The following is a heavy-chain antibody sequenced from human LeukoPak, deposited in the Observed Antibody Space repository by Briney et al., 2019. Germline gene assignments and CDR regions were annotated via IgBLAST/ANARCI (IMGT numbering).Heavy chain of an antibody. V-gene: IGHV1-69*10. CDR3: AREPIPDYFDTSVSVPY. Sequence: SVKVSCKASGGPFRSSVISWVRQAPGQGLEWVGGIIPIFDVSNYAQKFRGRVTITADTSTSTAYMEMSSLRYEDTAVYYCAREPIPDYFDTSVSVPYWGQGTLVTVSS. CDR2: IIPIFDVS. CDR1: GGPFRSSV. J-gene: IGHJ4*02. D-gene: IGHD2/OR15-2a*01.